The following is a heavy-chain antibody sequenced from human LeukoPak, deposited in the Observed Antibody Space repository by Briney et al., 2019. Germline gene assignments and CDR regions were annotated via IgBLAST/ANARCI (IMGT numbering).Heavy chain of an antibody. V-gene: IGHV3-73*01. CDR1: GFTFSGSA. J-gene: IGHJ6*02. CDR3: TKATMVRGVISSTPHYYYYGMDV. D-gene: IGHD3-10*01. CDR2: IRSKANSYAT. Sequence: GGSLRLSCAASGFTFSGSAMHWVRQASGKGLEWVGRIRSKANSYATAYAASVKGRFTISRDDSKNTAYLQMNSLKTEDTAVYYCTKATMVRGVISSTPHYYYYGMDVWGQGTTVTVSS.